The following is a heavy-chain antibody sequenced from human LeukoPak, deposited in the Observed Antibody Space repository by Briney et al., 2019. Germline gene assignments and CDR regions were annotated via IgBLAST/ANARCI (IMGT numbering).Heavy chain of an antibody. Sequence: GGSLRLSCAASGFTFRSYEMNWVRQAPGKGLEWVSYISSSGSTIYYADSVKGRFTISRDNAKNSLYLQMNSLRAEDTAVYYCARDRTDSSGWYVSSQYYFDYWGQGTLVTVSS. CDR1: GFTFRSYE. V-gene: IGHV3-48*03. J-gene: IGHJ4*02. CDR2: ISSSGSTI. CDR3: ARDRTDSSGWYVSSQYYFDY. D-gene: IGHD6-19*01.